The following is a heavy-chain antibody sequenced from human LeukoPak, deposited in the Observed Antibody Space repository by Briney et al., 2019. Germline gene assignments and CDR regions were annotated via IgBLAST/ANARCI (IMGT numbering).Heavy chain of an antibody. V-gene: IGHV4-39*07. CDR1: GGSISSSSYY. J-gene: IGHJ5*02. CDR2: IYYSGST. CDR3: ARDLGHYDFWSGYANWFDP. D-gene: IGHD3-3*01. Sequence: SETLSLTRTVSGGSISSSSYYWGWIRQPPGKGLEWIGSIYYSGSTYYNPSLKSRVTISVDTSKNQFSLKLSSVTAADTAVYYCARDLGHYDFWSGYANWFDPWGQGTLVTVSS.